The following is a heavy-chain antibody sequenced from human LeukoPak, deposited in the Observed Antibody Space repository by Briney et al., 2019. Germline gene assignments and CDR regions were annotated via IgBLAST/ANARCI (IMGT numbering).Heavy chain of an antibody. D-gene: IGHD2-2*01. Sequence: ASVKVSCKASGYTFTTYAMHWVRQAPGQRLEWMGWINAVNGNTKYSQEFQGRVSITRDTSANTAYMELSSLRSEDMAVYYCARDRGSEYCSSTSCYHYYYYMDVWGKGTTVTVSS. CDR2: INAVNGNT. CDR1: GYTFTTYA. J-gene: IGHJ6*03. V-gene: IGHV1-3*03. CDR3: ARDRGSEYCSSTSCYHYYYYMDV.